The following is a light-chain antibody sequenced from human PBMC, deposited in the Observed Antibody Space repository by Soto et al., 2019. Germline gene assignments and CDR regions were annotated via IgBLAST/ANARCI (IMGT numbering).Light chain of an antibody. CDR1: QSISSW. CDR3: RQYNSYSRT. V-gene: IGKV1-5*03. J-gene: IGKJ1*01. Sequence: DIQMTQSPSTLSASVGDRVTITCRASQSISSWLAWYQQKPGKAPKLLIYKASSLESGVPSRFSGSGSGTDFTLTISSLQPDDFATYYCRQYNSYSRTFGQGTKVEI. CDR2: KAS.